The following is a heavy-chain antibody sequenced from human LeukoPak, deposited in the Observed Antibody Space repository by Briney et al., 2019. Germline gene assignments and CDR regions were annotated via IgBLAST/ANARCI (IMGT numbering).Heavy chain of an antibody. J-gene: IGHJ6*02. Sequence: GASVKVSCKVSGYTLTELSMHWVRQAPGKGLEWMGGFDPEDGETIYAQKFQGRVTMTEDTSTDTAYMELSSLRSEDTAVYYCATDSRGWDTAMVTPYYYYGMDVWGQGTTVTVSS. V-gene: IGHV1-24*01. CDR2: FDPEDGET. CDR1: GYTLTELS. CDR3: ATDSRGWDTAMVTPYYYYGMDV. D-gene: IGHD5-18*01.